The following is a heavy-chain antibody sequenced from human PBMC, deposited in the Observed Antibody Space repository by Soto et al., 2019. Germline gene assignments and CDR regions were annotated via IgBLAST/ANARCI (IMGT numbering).Heavy chain of an antibody. D-gene: IGHD3-9*01. CDR1: AFTFSNYA. J-gene: IGHJ6*03. Sequence: GGSLRLSCAASAFTFSNYAMSWVRQAPGKGLEWVSSISGRGGSTYYADSVKGRYTISRDNSKKTLFLKMNSRRAEDRVFFYCATSTIFTAHYYYMDVGGIGTTVTVSS. CDR3: ATSTIFTAHYYYMDV. V-gene: IGHV3-23*01. CDR2: ISGRGGST.